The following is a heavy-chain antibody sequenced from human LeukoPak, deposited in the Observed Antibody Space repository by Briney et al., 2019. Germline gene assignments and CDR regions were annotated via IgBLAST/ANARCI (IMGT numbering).Heavy chain of an antibody. J-gene: IGHJ6*02. D-gene: IGHD5-12*01. CDR2: ILYDGSNK. Sequence: GGSLRLSCAASGFTFSSYAMHWVRQAPGKGLEWVAIILYDGSNKYYADSVKGRFTISRDDSKNTLYLEMSSLRAEDTAAYYCARDRYSGYDYGYYYYGMDVWGQGTTVTVSS. CDR1: GFTFSSYA. CDR3: ARDRYSGYDYGYYYYGMDV. V-gene: IGHV3-30-3*01.